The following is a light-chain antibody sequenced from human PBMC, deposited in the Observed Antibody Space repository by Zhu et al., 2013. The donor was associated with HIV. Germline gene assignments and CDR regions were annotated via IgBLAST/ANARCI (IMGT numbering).Light chain of an antibody. CDR3: QQVNYYVT. Sequence: DIQLTQSPPFLSASVGDRVTITCRASQGISNYLVWYQQEPGQAPNLLIYGASTLQSGVPPRFSGSGSGTEFTLTITNLQPEDFATYYCQQVNYYVTFGGGTKVDIK. J-gene: IGKJ4*01. CDR1: QGISNY. V-gene: IGKV1-9*01. CDR2: GAS.